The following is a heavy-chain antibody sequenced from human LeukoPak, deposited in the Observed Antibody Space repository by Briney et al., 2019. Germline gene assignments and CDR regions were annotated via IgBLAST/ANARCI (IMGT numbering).Heavy chain of an antibody. J-gene: IGHJ4*01. V-gene: IGHV3-30*18. CDR1: GFTSNIYG. CDR2: ISYDGSNP. CDR3: AKDQGPYSTGWFPADH. D-gene: IGHD6-19*01. Sequence: GKSLRLSCTASGFTSNIYGMHWVRQAPGKGPEWVAVISYDGSNPYYGDSVKGRFIISRDNSNNTLYLQKNGLRNEDTAMYYCAKDQGPYSTGWFPADHWGQGTLVTVSS.